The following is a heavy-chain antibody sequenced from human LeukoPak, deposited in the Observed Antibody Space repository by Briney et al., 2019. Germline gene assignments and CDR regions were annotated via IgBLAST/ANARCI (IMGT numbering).Heavy chain of an antibody. V-gene: IGHV1-18*01. J-gene: IGHJ4*02. CDR3: AGDSDRGYSYGNDY. Sequence: ASVKVSCKASGYTFTSYGISWVRQAPGQGLEWMGWISAYNGNTNYAQKLQGRVTMTTDTSTSTAYMELRSLRSDDTAVYYCAGDSDRGYSYGNDYWGQGTLVTVSS. D-gene: IGHD5-18*01. CDR2: ISAYNGNT. CDR1: GYTFTSYG.